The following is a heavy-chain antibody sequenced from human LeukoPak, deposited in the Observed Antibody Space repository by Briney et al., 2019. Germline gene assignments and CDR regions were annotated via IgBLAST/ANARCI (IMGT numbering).Heavy chain of an antibody. CDR1: GGSISSYY. D-gene: IGHD3-10*01. V-gene: IGHV4-4*07. CDR3: ARDSGTTGEVKFDP. Sequence: PSETLSLTCTVSGGSISSYYWSWIRQPAGTALEWIGRIYTSGTITYNPSLKSRVTMSVDTSKDQFSLKLSSVTAADTAVYYCARDSGTTGEVKFDPWGQGTLVTVSS. J-gene: IGHJ5*02. CDR2: IYTSGTI.